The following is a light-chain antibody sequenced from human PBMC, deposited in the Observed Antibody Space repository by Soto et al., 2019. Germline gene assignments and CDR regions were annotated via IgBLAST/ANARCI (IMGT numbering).Light chain of an antibody. Sequence: QSALTQPPSASGAPGQRVTISCSGSRSNIGSNTVHWYQQFPGTAPKLLVYRTDHRPSGVPDRFSGSKSGTSASLAITGLQAEDEADYYCQSYDSSVSASVFGGGTKVTVL. CDR3: QSYDSSVSASV. CDR1: RSNIGSNT. V-gene: IGLV1-44*01. CDR2: RTD. J-gene: IGLJ3*02.